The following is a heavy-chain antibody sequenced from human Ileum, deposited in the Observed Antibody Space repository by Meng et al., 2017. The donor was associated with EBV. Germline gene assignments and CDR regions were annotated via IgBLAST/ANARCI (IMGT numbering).Heavy chain of an antibody. Sequence: QLDEVGGDLVKPGESLILSCAASGLTFSDSSMTWIRQAPGKGLEWIAFISSSSNIIYYTDSVKGRFTVSRDNAKNSLFLQMNSLRAEDTAVYFCARGRSWFDPWGQGTLVTVSS. J-gene: IGHJ5*02. CDR2: ISSSSNII. CDR1: GLTFSDSS. V-gene: IGHV3-11*01. CDR3: ARGRSWFDP.